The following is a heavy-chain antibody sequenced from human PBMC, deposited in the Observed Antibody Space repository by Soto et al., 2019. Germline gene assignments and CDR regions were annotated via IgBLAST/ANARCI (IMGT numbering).Heavy chain of an antibody. CDR2: IYWDDDK. CDR1: GFSLRNSGAG. D-gene: IGHD3-3*01. Sequence: QITLKESGPTLVRPTQTLTLTRTFSGFSLRNSGAGVGWIRQPPGEALEWLALIYWDDDKRYSPSLTSRLTITRDTSKNQVVLTMTNMDPVDTATYYCAHRLQGSLDYAFDIWGQGTMVTVSS. J-gene: IGHJ3*02. CDR3: AHRLQGSLDYAFDI. V-gene: IGHV2-5*02.